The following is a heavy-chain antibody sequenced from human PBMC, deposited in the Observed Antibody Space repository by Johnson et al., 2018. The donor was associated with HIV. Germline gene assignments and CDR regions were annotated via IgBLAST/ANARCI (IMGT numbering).Heavy chain of an antibody. Sequence: VQLVESGGGLIQPGGSLRLSCAASGFTVSSNYMSWVRQAPGKGLEWVSVIYSGGSTYYADSVKGRFTISRDNSKNTLYLQMHSLRAEDTAVYYCATYTASEAFDIWGQGTMVTVSS. V-gene: IGHV3-53*01. J-gene: IGHJ3*02. D-gene: IGHD2-21*02. CDR1: GFTVSSNY. CDR2: IYSGGST. CDR3: ATYTASEAFDI.